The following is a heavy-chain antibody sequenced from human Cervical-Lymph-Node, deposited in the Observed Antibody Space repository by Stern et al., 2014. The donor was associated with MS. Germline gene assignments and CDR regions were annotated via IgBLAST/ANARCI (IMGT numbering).Heavy chain of an antibody. CDR3: ARDKMGIAEAGTGY. CDR2: ISAYNGNT. D-gene: IGHD6-13*01. J-gene: IGHJ4*02. V-gene: IGHV1-18*01. CDR1: GYTFTSHG. Sequence: VQLVQSGAEVKKPGASVKVSCTASGYTFTSHGISWVRQAPGQGLEWMGGISAYNGNTNYAQKLQGRVTMTTDTSTRTAYRERGSLRSDDTAVYYCARDKMGIAEAGTGYWGQGTLVTVSS.